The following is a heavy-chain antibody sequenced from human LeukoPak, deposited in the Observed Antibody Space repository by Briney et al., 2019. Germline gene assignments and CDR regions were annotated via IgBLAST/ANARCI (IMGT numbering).Heavy chain of an antibody. CDR3: ARTLGVPSAFDP. D-gene: IGHD2-2*01. J-gene: IGHJ5*02. CDR2: INSDGSST. CDR1: GFTFRSFW. V-gene: IGHV3-74*03. Sequence: GGSLRLSCAVSGFTFRSFWMHRVRQAPGEGLLWVSRINSDGSSTTYADSVKGRFTISRDNTKNTLYLQMNSLRAEDTAVYYCARTLGVPSAFDPWGQGTLVTVSS.